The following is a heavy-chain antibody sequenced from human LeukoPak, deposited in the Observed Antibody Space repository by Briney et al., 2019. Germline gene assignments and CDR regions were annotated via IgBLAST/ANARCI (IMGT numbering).Heavy chain of an antibody. CDR1: GGSFGDYY. V-gene: IGHV4-31*11. D-gene: IGHD3-16*01. Sequence: SETLSLTCAVYGGSFGDYYWSWIRQHPGKGLEWIGYIYYSGSTYYNPSLKSRVTISVDTSKNQFSLKLSSVTAADTAVYYCATLGGSIMSFDYWGQGTLVTVSS. J-gene: IGHJ4*02. CDR2: IYYSGST. CDR3: ATLGGSIMSFDY.